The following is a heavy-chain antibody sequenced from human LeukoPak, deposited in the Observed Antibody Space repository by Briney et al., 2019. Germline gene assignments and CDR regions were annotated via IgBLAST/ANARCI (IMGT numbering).Heavy chain of an antibody. CDR3: ARARSSYGYGDAFDI. CDR1: GFTFSFYG. CDR2: ISGSGGST. Sequence: GGSLRLSCAASGFTFSFYGMNWVRQAPGKGLEWVSAISGSGGSTYYADSVKGRFTISRDNSKNTLYLQMNSLRAEDTAVYYCARARSSYGYGDAFDIWGQGTMVTVSS. D-gene: IGHD5-18*01. V-gene: IGHV3-23*01. J-gene: IGHJ3*02.